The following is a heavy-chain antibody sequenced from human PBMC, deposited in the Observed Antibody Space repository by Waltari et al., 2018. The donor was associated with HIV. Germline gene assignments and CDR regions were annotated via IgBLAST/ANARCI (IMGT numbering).Heavy chain of an antibody. CDR1: GYTFTSYD. V-gene: IGHV1-8*01. CDR2: MNPNRGNT. D-gene: IGHD4-17*01. Sequence: QVQLVQSGAEVTTPGASVKVSCKASGYTFTSYDINWVRQATGQGPEWMGWMNPNRGNTGYAQRFQGRVTMTRNTSISTAYMELSSLRSEDTAVYYCARGPLTTPRGYFDSWGQGTLVTVSS. CDR3: ARGPLTTPRGYFDS. J-gene: IGHJ4*02.